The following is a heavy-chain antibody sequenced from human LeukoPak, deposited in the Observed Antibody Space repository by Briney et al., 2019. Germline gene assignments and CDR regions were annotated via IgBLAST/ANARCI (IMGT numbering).Heavy chain of an antibody. Sequence: PGRSLRLSCAASGFTFSSYGMHWVCQAPGKGLEWVAVISYDGSNKYYADSVKGRFTISRDNSKNTLYLQMNSLRAEDTAVYYCVKDIFSSGWSDAFDIWGQGTMVTVSS. V-gene: IGHV3-30*18. J-gene: IGHJ3*02. CDR2: ISYDGSNK. CDR1: GFTFSSYG. D-gene: IGHD6-19*01. CDR3: VKDIFSSGWSDAFDI.